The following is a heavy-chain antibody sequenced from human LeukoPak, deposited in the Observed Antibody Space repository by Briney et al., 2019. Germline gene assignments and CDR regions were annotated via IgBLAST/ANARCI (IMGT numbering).Heavy chain of an antibody. D-gene: IGHD2-2*01. CDR2: INPNSGGT. V-gene: IGHV1-2*02. CDR1: GYTFTGYY. J-gene: IGHJ4*02. CDR3: ARDREDIVVVPAAMHY. Sequence: ASVKVSCKASGYTFTGYYMHWVRRAPGQGLEWMGWINPNSGGTNYAQKFQGRVTMTRDTSISTAYMELSRLRSDDTAVYYCARDREDIVVVPAAMHYWGQGTLVTVSS.